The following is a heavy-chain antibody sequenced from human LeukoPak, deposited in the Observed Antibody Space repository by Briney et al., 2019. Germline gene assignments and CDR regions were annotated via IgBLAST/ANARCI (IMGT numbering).Heavy chain of an antibody. D-gene: IGHD2-8*01. Sequence: SETLSLTCTVSGGSISSSSYYWGWIRQPPGKGLEWIGSIYYTGSTNYNPSLKSRVTISVDTSKNQFSLKLSSVTAADTAVYYCARGLSLRIVLMVYAPFWFDPWGQGTLVTVSS. CDR1: GGSISSSSYY. CDR2: IYYTGST. CDR3: ARGLSLRIVLMVYAPFWFDP. V-gene: IGHV4-39*07. J-gene: IGHJ5*02.